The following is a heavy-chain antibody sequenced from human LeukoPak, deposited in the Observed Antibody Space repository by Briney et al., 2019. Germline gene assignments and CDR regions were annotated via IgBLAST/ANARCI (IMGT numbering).Heavy chain of an antibody. D-gene: IGHD1-26*01. CDR1: GFTFSAYA. CDR2: ISYDGSNK. J-gene: IGHJ3*02. V-gene: IGHV3-30*01. Sequence: GGSLRLSCAASGFTFSAYAMHWVRQAPGKGLEWVAVISYDGSNKYYADYVKGRFTISGDKSKNTMYLHMNSLRPEDTAVYYCARGPGPIAGAKNPFDIWGQGTMVTVSP. CDR3: ARGPGPIAGAKNPFDI.